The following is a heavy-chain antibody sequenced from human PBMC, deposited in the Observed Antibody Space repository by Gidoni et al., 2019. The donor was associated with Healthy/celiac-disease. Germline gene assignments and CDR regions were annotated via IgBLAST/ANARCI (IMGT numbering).Heavy chain of an antibody. CDR3: ARGDLDTAMATGGYFDY. CDR1: GGSISSGGYY. V-gene: IGHV4-31*03. J-gene: IGHJ4*02. D-gene: IGHD5-18*01. CDR2: IYYSGST. Sequence: QVQLQESGPGLVKPAQTLSLTCTVSGGSISSGGYYWSWIRQHPGKGLEWIGYIYYSGSTYYNPSLKSRVTISVDTSKNQFSLTLTSVTAADTAVYYCARGDLDTAMATGGYFDYWGQGTLVTVSS.